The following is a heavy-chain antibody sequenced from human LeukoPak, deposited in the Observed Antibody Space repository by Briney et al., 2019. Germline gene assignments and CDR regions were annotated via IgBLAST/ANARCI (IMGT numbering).Heavy chain of an antibody. Sequence: PSETLSLTCTVSGGSISSGSYYWSWIRQPAGKGLEWIGRFYTSGTTNYNPSLKSRVTISVDTSKNQFSLKLSSVTAADTAVYYCARRAPQQVGFDYWGQGTLVTVSS. J-gene: IGHJ4*02. CDR1: GGSISSGSYY. CDR2: FYTSGTT. V-gene: IGHV4-61*02. D-gene: IGHD1-1*01. CDR3: ARRAPQQVGFDY.